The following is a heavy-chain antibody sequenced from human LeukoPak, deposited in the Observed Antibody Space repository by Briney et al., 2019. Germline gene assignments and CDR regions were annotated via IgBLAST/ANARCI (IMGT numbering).Heavy chain of an antibody. D-gene: IGHD3-10*01. CDR1: GGTFSSYA. J-gene: IGHJ4*02. CDR3: ARTRITMVRGVIIQFDY. Sequence: SVKVSCKASGGTFSSYAISWVRQAPGQGLEWMGGIIPIFGTANYAQKFQGRVTITADKTTSTAYMELSSLRSEDTAVYYCARTRITMVRGVIIQFDYWGQGTLVTVSS. V-gene: IGHV1-69*06. CDR2: IIPIFGTA.